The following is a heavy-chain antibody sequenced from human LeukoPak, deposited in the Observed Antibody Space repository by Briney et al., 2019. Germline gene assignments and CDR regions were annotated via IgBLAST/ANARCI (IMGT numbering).Heavy chain of an antibody. Sequence: NPSEALSLTCTVSGGSISSYYWSWVRQPAGKGLEWVWRIYTSGSTNYNPSLKSRVTISVDTSKNQFSLKLSSVTAADTAVYYCAREICNYRTFYFDYRGQGTLVTVSS. J-gene: IGHJ4*02. CDR3: AREICNYRTFYFDY. CDR2: IYTSGST. V-gene: IGHV4-4*07. D-gene: IGHD4-11*01. CDR1: GGSISSYY.